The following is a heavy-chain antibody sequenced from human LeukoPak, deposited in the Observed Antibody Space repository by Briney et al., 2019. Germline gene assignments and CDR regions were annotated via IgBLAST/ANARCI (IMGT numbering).Heavy chain of an antibody. D-gene: IGHD2-15*01. J-gene: IGHJ6*01. CDR1: GYTFTSYA. Sequence: GASVKVSCKASGYTFTSYAMNWVRQAPGQGLEWMGWINTNTGNPTYAQGFTGRFVFPLDTSVSTAYLQISSLKAEDTAVYYCARVDVYCSGGSCYKGYYYYYGMDVWGQGTTVTVSS. CDR2: INTNTGNP. V-gene: IGHV7-4-1*02. CDR3: ARVDVYCSGGSCYKGYYYYYGMDV.